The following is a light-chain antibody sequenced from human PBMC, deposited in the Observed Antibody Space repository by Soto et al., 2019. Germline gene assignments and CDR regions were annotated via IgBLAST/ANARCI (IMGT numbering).Light chain of an antibody. CDR3: QQSYSTLWT. V-gene: IGKV1-39*01. CDR2: AAS. Sequence: DIQMTQSPSSLSASIGDRVTITCRASQSISIYLNWYQQKPEKAPNLLIYAASSLQGGVPSRFSGSGSGTDFTLTISSLQPEDFATYYCQQSYSTLWTFGHGTKVEIK. J-gene: IGKJ1*01. CDR1: QSISIY.